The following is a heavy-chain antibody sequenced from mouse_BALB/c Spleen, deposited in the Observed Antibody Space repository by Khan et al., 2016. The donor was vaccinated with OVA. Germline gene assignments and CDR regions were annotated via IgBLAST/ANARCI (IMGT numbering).Heavy chain of an antibody. CDR2: IWGDGST. CDR3: ARADYGNYREAMDY. V-gene: IGHV2-6-7*01. D-gene: IGHD2-1*01. Sequence: VELVESGPGLVAPSQSLSITCTVSGFSLTGYGVNWVRQPPGKGLEWLGMIWGDGSTDYNSALKSRLNLSNANSTSHVFLKMNSLQTADTARYYCARADYGNYREAMDYWGQGTSVTVSS. J-gene: IGHJ4*01. CDR1: GFSLTGYG.